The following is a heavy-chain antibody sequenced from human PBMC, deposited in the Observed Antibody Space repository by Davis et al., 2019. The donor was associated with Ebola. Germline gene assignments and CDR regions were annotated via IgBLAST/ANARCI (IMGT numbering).Heavy chain of an antibody. D-gene: IGHD6-13*01. Sequence: TLSLTCTVSGGSISTDYWSWIRQPPGKALEWLALIYWDDGKRYSPSLKSRLTITKDTSKNQVVLTMTNMDPVDTATYYCAHSPAAAGTFDPWGQGILVTVSS. J-gene: IGHJ5*02. CDR3: AHSPAAAGTFDP. CDR1: GGSISTDYW. CDR2: IYWDDGK. V-gene: IGHV2-5*08.